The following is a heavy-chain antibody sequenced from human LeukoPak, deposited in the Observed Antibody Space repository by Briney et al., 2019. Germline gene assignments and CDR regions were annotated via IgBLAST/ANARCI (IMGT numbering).Heavy chain of an antibody. V-gene: IGHV4-39*07. J-gene: IGHJ3*02. CDR2: IYYSGST. Sequence: GSLRLSCAASGFTFSSYAMSWVRQPPGKGLEWIGSIYYSGSTYYNPSLKSRVTMSIDTSKNQFSLKLRSLTAADTAVYYCARGGGWEREIAFDIWGQGTMVAVSS. D-gene: IGHD1-26*01. CDR1: GFTFSSYA. CDR3: ARGGGWEREIAFDI.